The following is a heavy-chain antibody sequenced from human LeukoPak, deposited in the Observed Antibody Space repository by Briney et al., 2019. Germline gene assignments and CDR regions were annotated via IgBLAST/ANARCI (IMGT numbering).Heavy chain of an antibody. Sequence: GGSLRLSCTASGFXFADYAMTWVRQAPGKGLEWVSAVNWNGGYTYYADSVKGRFTTSRDDAKNSLYVQMNGLRAEDTALYYCARGPPARSSYWYFDLWGRGTLVTVSS. J-gene: IGHJ2*01. V-gene: IGHV3-20*04. CDR3: ARGPPARSSYWYFDL. CDR2: VNWNGGYT. D-gene: IGHD6-19*01. CDR1: GFXFADYA.